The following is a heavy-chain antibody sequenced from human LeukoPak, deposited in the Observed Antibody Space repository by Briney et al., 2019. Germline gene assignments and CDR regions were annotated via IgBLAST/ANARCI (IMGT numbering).Heavy chain of an antibody. D-gene: IGHD3-3*01. J-gene: IGHJ4*02. CDR2: ISAYNGNT. CDR3: ARAPRGYYDFWSGHYPEIYYFDY. V-gene: IGHV1-18*01. CDR1: GYTFTSYG. Sequence: ASVKVSCKASGYTFTSYGFSWGRQAPGQGLEWMGWISAYNGNTNYAQKLQGRVTMTTDTSTSTAYMELRSLRSDDTAVYYCARAPRGYYDFWSGHYPEIYYFDYWGQGTLVTVSS.